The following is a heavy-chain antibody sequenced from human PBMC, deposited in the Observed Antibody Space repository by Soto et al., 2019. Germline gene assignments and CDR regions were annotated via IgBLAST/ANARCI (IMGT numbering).Heavy chain of an antibody. CDR1: GYTFTISG. Sequence: QVQLVQSGAEVKKPGASVKVSCKASGYTFTISGISWVRPAPGQGLEWMGWISDYNGNTNYAQKLQGRVTMTTDTSTSIAYMELRSLRSDDTAVYYCARDPSIFGGPDYYYCMDVWGQGTTVTVSS. J-gene: IGHJ6*02. V-gene: IGHV1-18*01. D-gene: IGHD3-3*01. CDR2: ISDYNGNT. CDR3: ARDPSIFGGPDYYYCMDV.